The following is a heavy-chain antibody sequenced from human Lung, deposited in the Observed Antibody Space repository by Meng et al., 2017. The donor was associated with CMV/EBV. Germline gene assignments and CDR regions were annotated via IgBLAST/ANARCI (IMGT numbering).Heavy chain of an antibody. CDR2: IYYSGST. Sequence: SGGSVSSARYYWSWLRQPPGKGLEWIGYIYYSGSTNYNPSLKSRVTISLDTSKNQFSLDLTSVTAADTAVYYCARETITRPRNSFDYWGQGTLVTVSS. D-gene: IGHD3-10*01. V-gene: IGHV4-61*01. CDR1: GGSVSSARYY. CDR3: ARETITRPRNSFDY. J-gene: IGHJ4*02.